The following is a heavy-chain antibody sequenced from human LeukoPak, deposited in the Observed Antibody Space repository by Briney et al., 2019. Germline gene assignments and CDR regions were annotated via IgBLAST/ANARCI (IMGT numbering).Heavy chain of an antibody. D-gene: IGHD1-1*01. CDR3: ASSDQNDISDYYYYYMDV. J-gene: IGHJ6*03. CDR2: IYYSGST. Sequence: SETLSLTCTVSGGSISSGDYYWSWIRQPPGKGLEWIGYIYYSGSTYYNPSLKSRVTISVDTSKNQFSLKLSSVTAADTAVYYCASSDQNDISDYYYYYMDVWGKGTTVTVSS. V-gene: IGHV4-30-4*08. CDR1: GGSISSGDYY.